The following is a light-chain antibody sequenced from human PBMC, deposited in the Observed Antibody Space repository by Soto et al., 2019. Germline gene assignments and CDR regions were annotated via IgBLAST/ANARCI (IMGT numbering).Light chain of an antibody. V-gene: IGKV3-20*01. CDR3: QQNDSSPLT. J-gene: IGKJ4*01. CDR2: VAS. Sequence: EIVLPQSPGTLSLSPGERATLYCTASKKVSSGYLNWYQQKPGQAPELLIYVASNWQSGIPARFSGSGSGTEFTLTISSLQPEDFAIYYCQQNDSSPLTFGGGTKVDIK. CDR1: KKVSSGY.